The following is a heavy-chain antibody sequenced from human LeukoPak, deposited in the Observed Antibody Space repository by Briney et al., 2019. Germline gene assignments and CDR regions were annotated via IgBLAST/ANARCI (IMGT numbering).Heavy chain of an antibody. CDR1: GFTFSSYW. J-gene: IGHJ4*02. V-gene: IGHV3-74*01. CDR3: ARVSKRVGYSYGYNYLDY. Sequence: GGSLRLSCAASGFTFSSYWMHWVRQAPGKGLVWVSRINSDGSSTSYADSVKGRFTISRDNAKNTLYLQMNSLRAEDTAVYYCARVSKRVGYSYGYNYLDYWGQGTLITVSS. D-gene: IGHD5-18*01. CDR2: INSDGSST.